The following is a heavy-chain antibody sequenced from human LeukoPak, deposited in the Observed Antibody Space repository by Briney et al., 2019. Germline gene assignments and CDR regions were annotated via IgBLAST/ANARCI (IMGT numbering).Heavy chain of an antibody. Sequence: ASVKVSCKASGYTFTSYYMHWMRQAPGQGLEWMGIINPSGGSTSYAQKFQGRVTMTRDTSTSTVYMELSSLRSEDTAVYHCARDYGGQVEFDYWGQGTLVTVSS. CDR1: GYTFTSYY. D-gene: IGHD4-23*01. CDR3: ARDYGGQVEFDY. V-gene: IGHV1-46*01. CDR2: INPSGGST. J-gene: IGHJ4*02.